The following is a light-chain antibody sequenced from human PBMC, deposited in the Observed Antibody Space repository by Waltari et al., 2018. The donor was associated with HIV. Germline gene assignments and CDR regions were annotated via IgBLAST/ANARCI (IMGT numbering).Light chain of an antibody. V-gene: IGLV2-23*02. CDR2: EVS. CDR3: CSYAGSSTFYVV. J-gene: IGLJ2*01. Sequence: HSPLTHPAPVPGSPGQPFPIPSTGTSSVVGGYNLFPCYQQHPGKAPKLMIYEVSKRPSGVSNRFSGSKSGNTASLTISGLQAEDEADYYCCSYAGSSTFYVVFGGGTKLTVL. CDR1: SSVVGGYNL.